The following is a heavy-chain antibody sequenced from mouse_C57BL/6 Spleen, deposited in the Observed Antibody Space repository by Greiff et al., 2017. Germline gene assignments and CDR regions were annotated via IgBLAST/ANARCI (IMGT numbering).Heavy chain of an antibody. CDR1: GYSITSGYY. CDR3: ARRAYSNYVYFDY. CDR2: ISYDGSN. Sequence: EVQLQQSGPGLVKPSQSLSLTCSVTGYSITSGYYWNWIRQFPGNKLEWMGYISYDGSNNYNPSLKNRISITRDTSKNQFFLKLNSVTTEDTATYYCARRAYSNYVYFDYWGQGTTLTVSS. J-gene: IGHJ2*01. D-gene: IGHD2-5*01. V-gene: IGHV3-6*01.